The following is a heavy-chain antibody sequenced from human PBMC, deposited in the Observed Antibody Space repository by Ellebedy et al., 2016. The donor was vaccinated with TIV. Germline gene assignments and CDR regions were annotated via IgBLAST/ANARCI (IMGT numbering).Heavy chain of an antibody. D-gene: IGHD3-10*01. CDR1: GFTFSSYA. CDR3: ARDLSPTGLRGYFHY. J-gene: IGHJ1*01. CDR2: ISHDVRNK. Sequence: PGGSLRLSCAASGFTFSSYAMHWVRQAPGKGLEWVALISHDVRNKYYVDSVKGSFTISSDKFQNTLYLQMDSLRAEVTAVYYCARDLSPTGLRGYFHYWGQGTLVTVSS. V-gene: IGHV3-30*04.